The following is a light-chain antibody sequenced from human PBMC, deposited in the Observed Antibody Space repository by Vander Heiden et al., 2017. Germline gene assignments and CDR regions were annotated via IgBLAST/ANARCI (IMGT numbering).Light chain of an antibody. J-gene: IGLJ3*02. V-gene: IGLV1-51*01. CDR3: GTWDSSLSAWV. CDR2: DNN. Sequence: QSVLTQPPSVSAAPGQKVTISRPGSSSNIGNNYVSWYQQLTGTAPKLLLYDNNKRPSGIPDRFSGSKSGTSATLGITGLQTGDEADYYCGTWDSSLSAWVFGGGTKLTVL. CDR1: SSNIGNNY.